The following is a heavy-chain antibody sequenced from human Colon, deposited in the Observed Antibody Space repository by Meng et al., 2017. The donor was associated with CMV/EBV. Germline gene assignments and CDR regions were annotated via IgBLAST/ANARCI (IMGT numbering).Heavy chain of an antibody. CDR2: IYTSGST. CDR1: GGSISPYC. V-gene: IGHV4-4*07. Sequence: QVPPQEAGPGLVQPSETLSLTCTVSGGSISPYCWSWIRQSAAKGLEWIGRIYTSGSTNYNPSLESRVTMSVDTSKNQFSLRVTSVTAADTAVYYCARASAWREDYFDYWGQGTLVTVSS. CDR3: ARASAWREDYFDY. J-gene: IGHJ4*02. D-gene: IGHD1-26*01.